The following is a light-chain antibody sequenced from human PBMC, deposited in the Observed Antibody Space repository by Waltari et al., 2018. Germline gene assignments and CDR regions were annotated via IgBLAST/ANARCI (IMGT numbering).Light chain of an antibody. CDR3: SSRDTDGKHWL. CDR2: RKN. J-gene: IGLJ2*01. Sequence: EPDVSVALGQTVNITCRGDSLRLFYASWYQQAPRQAPRLVIYRKNDRPSGIPGRFSASYSGATSSLIITGAQTEDEGHYYCSSRDTDGKHWLFGGGTKVTV. V-gene: IGLV3-19*01. CDR1: SLRLFY.